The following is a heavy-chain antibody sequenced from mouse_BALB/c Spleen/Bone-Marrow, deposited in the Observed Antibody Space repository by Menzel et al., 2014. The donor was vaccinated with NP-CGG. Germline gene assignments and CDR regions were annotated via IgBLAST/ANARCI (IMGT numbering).Heavy chain of an antibody. V-gene: IGHV5-17*02. CDR3: ARGGNFAWFAY. D-gene: IGHD2-1*01. CDR1: GFTFSSFG. Sequence: EVHLVESGGGLVQPGGSRKLSCAASGFTFSSFGMHWVRQAPEKGLEWVVYISSGSSTIYYADTVKGRFTISRDNPKNTLFLQMTSLRSEDTAVYYCARGGNFAWFAYWGQGTLVTVSA. CDR2: ISSGSSTI. J-gene: IGHJ3*01.